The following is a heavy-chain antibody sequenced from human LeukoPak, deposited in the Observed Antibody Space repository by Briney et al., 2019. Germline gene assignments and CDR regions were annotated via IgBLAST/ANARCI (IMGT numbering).Heavy chain of an antibody. CDR1: CYTYSNFG. CDR2: INPGGGTT. CDR3: ATSDRYSGSFFYGMDV. V-gene: IGHV1-46*01. J-gene: IGHJ6*02. Sequence: PSVNLSRKTSCYTYSNFGINCVPQARGQGLECMGIINPGGGTTSYAQKFQGRVTMTGDTSTDTVYIDLSSLRSDDTAVYYCATSDRYSGSFFYGMDVWGQGTTVTVSS. D-gene: IGHD1-26*01.